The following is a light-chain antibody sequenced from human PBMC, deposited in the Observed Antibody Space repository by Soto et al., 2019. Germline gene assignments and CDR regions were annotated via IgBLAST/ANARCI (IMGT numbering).Light chain of an antibody. CDR2: EVS. CDR3: QSYDNSLGVI. CDR1: SSDVGAYNY. J-gene: IGLJ2*01. V-gene: IGLV2-14*01. Sequence: QSVLTQPASVSGSPGQSITISCTGTSSDVGAYNYVSWYQQHPGKAPKLMIYEVSNRPSGVSDRFSGSRSGNTASLTISGLQAEDESDYYCQSYDNSLGVIFGGGTKLTVL.